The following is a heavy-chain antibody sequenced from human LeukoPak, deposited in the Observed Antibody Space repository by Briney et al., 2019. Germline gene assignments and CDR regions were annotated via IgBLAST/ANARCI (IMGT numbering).Heavy chain of an antibody. D-gene: IGHD3-10*02. CDR1: GFTFSSSW. Sequence: PGGSLGLSCAASGFTFSSSWMHWVRQAPGKGLVWVSRINPDGTSTSYADSVKGRFTISRDDAKNTLYLQMNSLRAEDTAVYYCVRMFSGPLDYWGQGTLVTVS. V-gene: IGHV3-74*01. CDR2: INPDGTST. CDR3: VRMFSGPLDY. J-gene: IGHJ4*02.